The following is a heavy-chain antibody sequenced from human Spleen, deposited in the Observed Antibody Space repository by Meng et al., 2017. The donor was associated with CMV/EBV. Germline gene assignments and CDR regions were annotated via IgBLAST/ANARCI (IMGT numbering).Heavy chain of an antibody. CDR2: ISSSGSTI. V-gene: IGHV3-48*03. CDR1: GFTFSSYE. CDR3: ARVIELKDYYYGMDV. J-gene: IGHJ6*02. D-gene: IGHD2-21*01. Sequence: LKISCAASGFTFSSYEMNWVRQAPGKGLEWVSYISSSGSTIYYADSVKGRVSISRDNAKNSLYLQMTSLRAEDTAVYYCARVIELKDYYYGMDVWGQGTTVTVSS.